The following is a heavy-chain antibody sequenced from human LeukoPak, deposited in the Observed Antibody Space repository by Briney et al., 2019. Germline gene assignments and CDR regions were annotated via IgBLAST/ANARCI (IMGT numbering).Heavy chain of an antibody. Sequence: ASVKVSCKASGYTFTGYYMHWVRQAPGQGPEWMGRINTNSGGTNYAQKFQGRVTMTRDTSISTAYMELSRLRSDDTAVYYCARDFLVPAAPYNWFDPWGQGTLVTVSS. CDR3: ARDFLVPAAPYNWFDP. D-gene: IGHD2-2*01. J-gene: IGHJ5*02. CDR1: GYTFTGYY. CDR2: INTNSGGT. V-gene: IGHV1-2*06.